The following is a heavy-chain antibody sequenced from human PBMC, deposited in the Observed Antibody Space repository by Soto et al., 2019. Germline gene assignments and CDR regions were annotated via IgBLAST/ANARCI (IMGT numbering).Heavy chain of an antibody. CDR2: INHSGST. CDR1: GGSFSGYY. V-gene: IGHV4-34*01. CDR3: ARVKDLRYFDWLPTYGMDV. Sequence: PSETLSLTGAVYGGSFSGYYWSWIRQPPGKGLEWIGEINHSGSTNYNPSLKSRVTISVDTSKNQFSLKLSSVTAADTAVYYCARVKDLRYFDWLPTYGMDVWGQGTTVTVSS. J-gene: IGHJ6*02. D-gene: IGHD3-9*01.